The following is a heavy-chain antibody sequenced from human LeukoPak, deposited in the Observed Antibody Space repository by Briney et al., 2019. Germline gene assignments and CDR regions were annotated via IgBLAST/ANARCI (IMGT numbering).Heavy chain of an antibody. Sequence: GGSLRLSCAASGFTFSSYSMNWVRQAPGKGLEWVSSISSSSSYIYYADSVKGRFTISRDNAKNSLYLQMNSLRAEDTAVYYCARERCGFRSEVDYWGQGNLVTVSS. CDR1: GFTFSSYS. J-gene: IGHJ4*02. CDR3: ARERCGFRSEVDY. V-gene: IGHV3-21*01. CDR2: ISSSSSYI. D-gene: IGHD1-26*01.